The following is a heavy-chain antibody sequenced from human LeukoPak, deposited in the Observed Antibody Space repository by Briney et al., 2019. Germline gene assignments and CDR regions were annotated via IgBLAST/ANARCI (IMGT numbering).Heavy chain of an antibody. V-gene: IGHV1-46*01. CDR3: ARDSSSSAVDY. CDR1: GYTFTSYY. D-gene: IGHD6-6*01. CDR2: INPSAGST. J-gene: IGHJ4*02. Sequence: ASVKVSCKASGYTFTSYYMHWVRQAPGQGVEWMGIINPSAGSTSSAQRFQDRLTVTRDTSTSTDHMELSSLRAEDTAVYNCARDSSSSAVDYWGQGTLVTVSS.